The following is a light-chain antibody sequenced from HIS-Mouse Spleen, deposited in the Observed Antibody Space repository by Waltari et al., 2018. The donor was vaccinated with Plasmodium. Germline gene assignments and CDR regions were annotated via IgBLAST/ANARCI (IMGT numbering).Light chain of an antibody. CDR1: YLPKKH. Sequence: SYELPQPPSVSVSPRQTARITCAGDYLPKKHAYSDQQKAGQAPVLVIYEDSKRPSGIPERFSGSSSGTMATLTISGAQVEDEADYYCYSTDSSGNHRVFGGGTKLTVL. V-gene: IGLV3-10*01. CDR3: YSTDSSGNHRV. J-gene: IGLJ3*02. CDR2: EDS.